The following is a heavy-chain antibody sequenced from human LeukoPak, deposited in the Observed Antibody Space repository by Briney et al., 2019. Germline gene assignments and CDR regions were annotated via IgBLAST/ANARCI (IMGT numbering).Heavy chain of an antibody. D-gene: IGHD6-13*01. V-gene: IGHV5-51*01. Sequence: GESLLTSCKAAGCSFTSYWIGWVRQMPGKGVEWMVIIYSSDSDTRYSPSFQGQVTISADKSINTAYLQWRSLKPSDTGMYYCARLSQGYSSSWSDYWGKGTLVTVSS. J-gene: IGHJ4*02. CDR3: ARLSQGYSSSWSDY. CDR1: GCSFTSYW. CDR2: IYSSDSDT.